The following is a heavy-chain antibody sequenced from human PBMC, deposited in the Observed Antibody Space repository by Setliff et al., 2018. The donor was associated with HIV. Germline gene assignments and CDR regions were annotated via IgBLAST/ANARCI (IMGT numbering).Heavy chain of an antibody. CDR2: IWYDGSQK. J-gene: IGHJ4*02. CDR1: GFAFSNYA. D-gene: IGHD2-15*01. Sequence: GGSLRLSCVVSGFAFSNYAMHWVRQAPGEGPEWVALIWYDGSQKYYADSVKGRFTISRDDSKNTLYLQMNSLRAEDSAVYYCARDFSWATDSWGQGTLVTVSS. V-gene: IGHV3-33*01. CDR3: ARDFSWATDS.